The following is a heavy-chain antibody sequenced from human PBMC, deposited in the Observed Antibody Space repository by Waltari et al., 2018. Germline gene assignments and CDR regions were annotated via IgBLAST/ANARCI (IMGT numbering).Heavy chain of an antibody. J-gene: IGHJ4*02. CDR2: IIPILGIA. D-gene: IGHD3-16*02. CDR3: ARDGSLLGLLVELSPFDY. V-gene: IGHV1-69*08. Sequence: VQLVQSGAEVKKPGSSVKVSCRASGGTFSNYTISWVRQAHGQRLEWMGRIIPILGIANYAQKFQGRVTITADKSTSTAYMELSSLRSEDTAVYYCARDGSLLGLLVELSPFDYWGQGTLVTVSS. CDR1: GGTFSNYT.